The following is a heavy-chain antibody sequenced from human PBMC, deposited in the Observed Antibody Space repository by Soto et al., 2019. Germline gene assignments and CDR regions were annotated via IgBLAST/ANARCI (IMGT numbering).Heavy chain of an antibody. J-gene: IGHJ4*02. CDR1: GFTFSSYW. Sequence: EVQLVESGGGLVQPGGSLRLSCAASGFTFSSYWMSWVRQAPGKGLEWVANIKQDGSEKYYVDSVKGRFTISRDNAKNSLYLQMNCLRAEDTAVYYCARDTLVGATGFDYWGQGTLVTVSS. CDR3: ARDTLVGATGFDY. D-gene: IGHD1-26*01. CDR2: IKQDGSEK. V-gene: IGHV3-7*01.